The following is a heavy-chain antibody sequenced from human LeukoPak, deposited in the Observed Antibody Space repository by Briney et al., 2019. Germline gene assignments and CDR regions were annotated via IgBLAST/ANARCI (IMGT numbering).Heavy chain of an antibody. V-gene: IGHV4-59*01. CDR1: GGSISSYY. CDR2: IYYSGST. J-gene: IGHJ4*02. CDR3: ARDSSAWSFDY. D-gene: IGHD6-19*01. Sequence: SETLSLTCTVSGGSISSYYWSWIRQPPGKGLEWIGYIYYSGSTNYNPSLKSRVTISVDTSKNQFSLKLSSVTAADTAVYYCARDSSAWSFDYWGQGALVTVSS.